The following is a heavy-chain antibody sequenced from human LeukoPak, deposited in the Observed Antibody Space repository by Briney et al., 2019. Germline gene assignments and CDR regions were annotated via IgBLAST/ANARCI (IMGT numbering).Heavy chain of an antibody. Sequence: GGSLRLSCAASGFTFSRYGMGWVRQAPGKGLEWVAVIWYGGSNKYYADSVKGRFTISRDNSKNTLYLQMNSLRAEDTAVYYCAKDRGIAAAIDYWGQGTLVTVSS. D-gene: IGHD6-13*01. J-gene: IGHJ4*02. V-gene: IGHV3-30*02. CDR2: IWYGGSNK. CDR3: AKDRGIAAAIDY. CDR1: GFTFSRYG.